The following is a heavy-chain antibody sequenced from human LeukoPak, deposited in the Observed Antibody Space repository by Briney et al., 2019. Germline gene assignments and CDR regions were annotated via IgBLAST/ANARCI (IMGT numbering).Heavy chain of an antibody. CDR3: ARGAYYYDSSGYTYDY. CDR2: IYTSGST. CDR1: GGSISSYY. D-gene: IGHD3-22*01. V-gene: IGHV4-4*07. Sequence: SETLSLTCTVSGGSISSYYWSWIRQPAGKGLEWIGRIYTSGSTNYNPSLKSRVTMSVDTSKNQFSLKLSSVTAADTAVYYCARGAYYYDSSGYTYDYWGQGTLVTVSS. J-gene: IGHJ4*02.